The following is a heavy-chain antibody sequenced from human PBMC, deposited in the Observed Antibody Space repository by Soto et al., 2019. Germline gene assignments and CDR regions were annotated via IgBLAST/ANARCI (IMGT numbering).Heavy chain of an antibody. CDR3: ARRPVAVAGTVDY. V-gene: IGHV5-10-1*01. J-gene: IGHJ4*02. Sequence: GESLKISCKGSGYSFTSYWIAWVRQMPGKGLEWMGRIYPSDSYTSYSPSFQGHVTISADKSISTAYLQWSSLKASDTAMYYCARRPVAVAGTVDYWGQGTLVTVSS. D-gene: IGHD6-19*01. CDR1: GYSFTSYW. CDR2: IYPSDSYT.